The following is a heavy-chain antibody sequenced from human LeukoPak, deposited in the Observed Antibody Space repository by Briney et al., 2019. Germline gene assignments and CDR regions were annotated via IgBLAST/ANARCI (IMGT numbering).Heavy chain of an antibody. V-gene: IGHV1-18*01. CDR1: GYTFTGYY. J-gene: IGHJ4*02. Sequence: GASVKVSCKASGYTFTGYYMHWARQAPGQGLEWMGWISAYNGNTHYAQKVQDRVTMTTDTSTSTAYMELRSLRSDDTAVYYCAREGGPTGGAQDYWGQGTLVTVSS. CDR3: AREGGPTGGAQDY. D-gene: IGHD1-1*01. CDR2: ISAYNGNT.